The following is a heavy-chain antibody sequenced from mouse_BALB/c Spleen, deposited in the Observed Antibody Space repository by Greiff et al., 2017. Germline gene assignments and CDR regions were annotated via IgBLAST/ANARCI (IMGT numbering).Heavy chain of an antibody. CDR1: GFNIKDYY. D-gene: IGHD2-12*01. Sequence: VQLQQSGAELVRPGALVKLSCKASGFNIKDYYMHWVKQRPEQGLEWIGWIDPENGNTRYDPKFQGKASITADTSSNTAYLQLSSLTSEDTAVYYCARRRGYDGWFAYWGQGTLVTVSA. CDR3: ARRRGYDGWFAY. CDR2: IDPENGNT. V-gene: IGHV14-1*02. J-gene: IGHJ3*01.